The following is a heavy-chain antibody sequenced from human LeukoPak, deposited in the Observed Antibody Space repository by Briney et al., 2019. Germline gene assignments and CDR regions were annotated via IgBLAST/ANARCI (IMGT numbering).Heavy chain of an antibody. CDR3: AKLQVVAATQHKGLLDY. J-gene: IGHJ4*02. D-gene: IGHD2-15*01. V-gene: IGHV3-23*01. Sequence: PGGSLRLSCAASGFTFSSYAMSWVRQAPGKGLEWVSAISGSGGSTYYADSVKGRFTISRDNAKNSLYLQMNSLRAEDTAVYYCAKLQVVAATQHKGLLDYWGQGTLVTVSS. CDR1: GFTFSSYA. CDR2: ISGSGGST.